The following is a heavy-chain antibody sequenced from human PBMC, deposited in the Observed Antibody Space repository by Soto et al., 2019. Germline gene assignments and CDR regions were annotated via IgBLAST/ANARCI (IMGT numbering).Heavy chain of an antibody. D-gene: IGHD3-16*01. CDR3: ARSRGGYFDD. V-gene: IGHV4-59*01. J-gene: IGHJ4*02. CDR1: GGSISSYY. CDR2: IYYSGST. Sequence: SETLSLTCTVSGGSISSYYWSCIRQPPGKGLEWIGYIYYSGSTNYNPSLKSRVTISVDTSKNQFSLKLSSVTAAGTAVYYCARSRGGYFDDWGQGTLVTVSS.